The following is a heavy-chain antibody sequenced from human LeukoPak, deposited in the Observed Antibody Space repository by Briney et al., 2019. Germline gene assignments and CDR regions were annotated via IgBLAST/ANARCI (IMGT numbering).Heavy chain of an antibody. CDR2: IYTSGST. J-gene: IGHJ6*03. CDR3: AAGRYYYYYMDV. Sequence: SETLSLTCTVSGGSISSYYWSWIRQPAGKGLDWIGRIYTSGSTNYNPSLKSRVTMSVDTSKNQFSLKLSSVTAADTAVYYCAAGRYYYYYMDVWGKGTTVTVSS. CDR1: GGSISSYY. D-gene: IGHD6-13*01. V-gene: IGHV4-4*07.